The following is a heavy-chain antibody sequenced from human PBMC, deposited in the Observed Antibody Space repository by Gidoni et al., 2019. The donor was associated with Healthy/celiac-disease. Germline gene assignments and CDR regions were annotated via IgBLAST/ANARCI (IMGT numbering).Heavy chain of an antibody. J-gene: IGHJ4*02. CDR3: AKSTNYYDSRNDY. Sequence: LEWVSAISGSGGSTYYADSVKGRFTNSRDNSKNTLYLQMNSLRAEDTAVYYCAKSTNYYDSRNDYWGQGTLVTVSS. V-gene: IGHV3-23*01. CDR2: ISGSGGST. D-gene: IGHD3-22*01.